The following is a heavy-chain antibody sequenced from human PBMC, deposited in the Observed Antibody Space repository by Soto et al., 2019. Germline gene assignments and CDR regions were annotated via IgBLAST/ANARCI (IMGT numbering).Heavy chain of an antibody. J-gene: IGHJ3*02. Sequence: SETLSLTCAVYGGSFSGYYWSWIRQPPGKGLEWIGEINHSGSTNYNPSLKSRVTISVDTSKNQFSLKLSSVTAADTAVYYCARGQFLWFGEFLNLGPNVAFDIWGQGTMVTVSS. CDR2: INHSGST. CDR1: GGSFSGYY. D-gene: IGHD3-10*01. V-gene: IGHV4-34*01. CDR3: ARGQFLWFGEFLNLGPNVAFDI.